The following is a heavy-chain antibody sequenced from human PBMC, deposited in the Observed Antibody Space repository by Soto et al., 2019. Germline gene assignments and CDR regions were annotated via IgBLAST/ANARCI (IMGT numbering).Heavy chain of an antibody. CDR2: IYYSGST. CDR1: GGSVSSGSYD. Sequence: SETLSLTCTVSGGSVSSGSYDWSWIRQPPGKGLEWGGYIYYSGSTNYNPSVKSPVTISVDTPKKQFSLKMRSVTAADPAVYSCARILPYDSRRYVGFAYWGQGTLVTVSS. CDR3: ARILPYDSRRYVGFAY. D-gene: IGHD3-22*01. V-gene: IGHV4-61*01. J-gene: IGHJ4*02.